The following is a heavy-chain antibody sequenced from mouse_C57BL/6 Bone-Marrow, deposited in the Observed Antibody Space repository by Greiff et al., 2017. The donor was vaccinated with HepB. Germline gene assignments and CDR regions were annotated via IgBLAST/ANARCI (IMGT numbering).Heavy chain of an antibody. CDR3: ARWGFYYGSRVAY. D-gene: IGHD1-1*01. V-gene: IGHV5-12*01. Sequence: EVHLVDSGGGLVQPGGSLKLSCAASGFTFSDYYMYWVRQTPEKRLEWVAYISNGGGSTYYPDTVKGRFTISRDNAKKTLYLQMSRLKSEDTAMYYCARWGFYYGSRVAYWGQGTLVTVSS. J-gene: IGHJ3*01. CDR2: ISNGGGST. CDR1: GFTFSDYY.